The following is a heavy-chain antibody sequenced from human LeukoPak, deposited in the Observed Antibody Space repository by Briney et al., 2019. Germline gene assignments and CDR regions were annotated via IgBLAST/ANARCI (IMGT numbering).Heavy chain of an antibody. Sequence: GRSLRLSCTASGFTFGDYIMSWVRQAPGKGLEWVGFIRGKAYGGTTEYAASVKGRFTISRDDSKSIAYLQVNSLKTEDTAVYYCTRDGSGMHYGMDVWGQGTTVPVSS. CDR1: GFTFGDYI. CDR3: TRDGSGMHYGMDV. CDR2: IRGKAYGGTT. J-gene: IGHJ6*02. V-gene: IGHV3-49*04. D-gene: IGHD1-26*01.